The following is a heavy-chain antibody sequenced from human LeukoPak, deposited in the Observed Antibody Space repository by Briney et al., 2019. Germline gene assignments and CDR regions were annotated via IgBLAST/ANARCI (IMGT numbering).Heavy chain of an antibody. CDR3: AGGAFDI. Sequence: ETLSLTCTVSGGSISSSSYYWGWIRQPPVKGLEWIGCIYYSGSTYYNPSLKSRVTISVDTSKNQFSLKLSSVTAADTAVYYCAGGAFDIWGQGTMVTVSS. J-gene: IGHJ3*02. CDR2: IYYSGST. CDR1: GGSISSSSYY. D-gene: IGHD3-16*01. V-gene: IGHV4-39*01.